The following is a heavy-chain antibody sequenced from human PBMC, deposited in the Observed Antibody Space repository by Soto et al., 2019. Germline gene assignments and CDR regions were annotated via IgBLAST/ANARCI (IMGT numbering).Heavy chain of an antibody. Sequence: PSETLSLTCTVSGGSVSGGSYYWGWIRQPPGKGLEWIGSIYYSGSTYYNPSLKSRVTISLDTSKDQFSLKLNAVTAADTAVYYRFSPQGYWGQGTLVTVSS. J-gene: IGHJ4*02. CDR2: IYYSGST. CDR3: FSPQGY. CDR1: GGSVSGGSYY. V-gene: IGHV4-39*07.